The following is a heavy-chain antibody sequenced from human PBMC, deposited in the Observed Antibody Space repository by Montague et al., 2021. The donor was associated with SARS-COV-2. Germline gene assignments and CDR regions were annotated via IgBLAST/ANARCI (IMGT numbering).Heavy chain of an antibody. CDR2: IHGRGDGT. CDR1: GFPFSTYG. CDR3: ARDQNYGMDV. V-gene: IGHV3-23*01. J-gene: IGHJ6*02. Sequence: YLSLSFSASGFPFSTYGMYWVRQPPGKGLEWVSEIHGRGDGTYYADSVKGRFTISRDNSKNTLYLQMNSLRGEDTAVYYCARDQNYGMDVWGQGTTVIVSS.